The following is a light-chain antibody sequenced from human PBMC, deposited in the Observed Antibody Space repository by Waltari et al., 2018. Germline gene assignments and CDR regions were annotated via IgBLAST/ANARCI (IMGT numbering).Light chain of an antibody. V-gene: IGKV3-15*01. J-gene: IGKJ1*01. CDR3: QQYKNWPQWT. Sequence: EIVMTQSPATLSVSQGERATLSCRASQSVNSNLAWYQQKPGQAPRLLIYSASTRATGVPARLSGSRSGTEFTLTISSLQSEDFAVYYCQQYKNWPQWTFGQGTKVDSK. CDR1: QSVNSN. CDR2: SAS.